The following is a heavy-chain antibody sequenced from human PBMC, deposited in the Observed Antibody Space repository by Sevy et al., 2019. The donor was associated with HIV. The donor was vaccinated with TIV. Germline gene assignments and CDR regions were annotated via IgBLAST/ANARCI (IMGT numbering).Heavy chain of an antibody. CDR3: AQVFGIVVVPAASGFDY. Sequence: GGSLRLSCAASGFTFSSYAMSWVRQAPGKGLEWVSAISGSGGSTYYADSVKGRFTISRDNSKNTLYLQMNSLRAEDTAVYYCAQVFGIVVVPAASGFDYWGQGTLVTVSS. CDR2: ISGSGGST. D-gene: IGHD2-2*01. J-gene: IGHJ4*02. CDR1: GFTFSSYA. V-gene: IGHV3-23*01.